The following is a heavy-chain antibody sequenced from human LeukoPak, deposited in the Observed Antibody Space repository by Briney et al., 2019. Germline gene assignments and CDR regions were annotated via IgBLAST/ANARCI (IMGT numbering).Heavy chain of an antibody. CDR1: GFTFSSYW. CDR3: ASSSSWQYYYYMDV. Sequence: PGGSLRLSCAASGFTFSSYWMHWVRQAPGKGLVWVSRINTDGSSTNYADSVKGRFTISRDNAKNTLYLQMNSLRAEDTAVYYCASSSSWQYYYYMDVWGKGTTVTVSS. V-gene: IGHV3-74*01. CDR2: INTDGSST. D-gene: IGHD6-13*01. J-gene: IGHJ6*03.